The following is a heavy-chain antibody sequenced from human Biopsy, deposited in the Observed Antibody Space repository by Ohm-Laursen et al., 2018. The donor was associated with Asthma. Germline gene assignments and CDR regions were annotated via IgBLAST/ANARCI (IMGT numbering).Heavy chain of an antibody. Sequence: SLRLSCAASGFTFSNAWMSWVRQAPGKGLEWVGRIKRRSDGGTTDYAAPVNGRFTISRDDSKNTLYLQMNSLKTEGTAVYYCTTGIDYWGQGTLVTVSS. CDR1: GFTFSNAW. CDR3: TTGIDY. CDR2: IKRRSDGGTT. V-gene: IGHV3-15*01. J-gene: IGHJ4*02.